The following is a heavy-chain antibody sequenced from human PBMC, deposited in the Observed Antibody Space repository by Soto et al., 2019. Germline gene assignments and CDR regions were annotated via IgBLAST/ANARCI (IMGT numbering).Heavy chain of an antibody. D-gene: IGHD3-16*01. CDR3: QDIGGANVCQYYFDY. CDR1: GFSLRATGEG. J-gene: IGHJ4*02. CDR2: IDWQDDE. Sequence: SGPTLVSPAQTLTLTCTVSGFSLRATGEGVSWIRQPRGKTRECLALIDWQDDERYSPSLKSRTTITKDTSKNQEVRTLTNMDPVDSATYYCQDIGGANVCQYYFDYWGQGALVTVSS. V-gene: IGHV2-5*01.